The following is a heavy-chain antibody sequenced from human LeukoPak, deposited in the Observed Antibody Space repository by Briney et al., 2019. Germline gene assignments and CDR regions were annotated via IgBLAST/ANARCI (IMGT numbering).Heavy chain of an antibody. J-gene: IGHJ6*03. CDR2: IWNDGSNK. D-gene: IGHD2-2*01. CDR3: ARGDHTMDRDQYYYMDV. V-gene: IGHV3-33*01. CDR1: GFTFSSYG. Sequence: GRSLRLSCAASGFTFSSYGMHWVRQAPGKGLVWVAVIWNDGSNKYYADSVKGRFTISRDNSKNTLYLQMNSLRAEDTAVYYCARGDHTMDRDQYYYMDVWGKGTTVTVSS.